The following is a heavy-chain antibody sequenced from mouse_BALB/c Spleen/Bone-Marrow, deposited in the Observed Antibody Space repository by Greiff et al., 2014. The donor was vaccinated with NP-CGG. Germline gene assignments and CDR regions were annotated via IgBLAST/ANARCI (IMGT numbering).Heavy chain of an antibody. J-gene: IGHJ1*01. Sequence: EVQLQQSGPELVKPGASVKMSCKASGYIFTDYYMKWVSHGKSLEWIGDINPINGDTFYNQKFKGKATFTVDRSSSTAYMQLDSLTSDDSTVYYCTMRLRLYSYFDLCAATTTVTVSS. CDR1: GYIFTDYY. CDR3: TMRLRLYSYFDL. D-gene: IGHD3-2*02. CDR2: INPINGDT. V-gene: IGHV1-26*01.